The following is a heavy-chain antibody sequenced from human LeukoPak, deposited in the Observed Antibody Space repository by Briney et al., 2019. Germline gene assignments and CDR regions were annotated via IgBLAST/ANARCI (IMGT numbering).Heavy chain of an antibody. Sequence: SETLSLTCTVSGGFISSNSAYWSWIRQPPGKALEWIGNIYYSGTTYYNPSLQSRVTMSVDTSNNQFSLKLTSVTAADTAVYYCARHPDRSRGVPVAISGFDPWGQGTLVTVSS. CDR3: ARHPDRSRGVPVAISGFDP. CDR2: IYYSGTT. CDR1: GGFISSNSAY. D-gene: IGHD2-2*01. J-gene: IGHJ5*02. V-gene: IGHV4-39*01.